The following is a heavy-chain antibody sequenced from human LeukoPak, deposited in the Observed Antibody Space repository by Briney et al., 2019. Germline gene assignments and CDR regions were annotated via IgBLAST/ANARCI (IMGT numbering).Heavy chain of an antibody. CDR3: ARDSITIFGVITF. V-gene: IGHV3-23*01. D-gene: IGHD3-3*01. Sequence: GGSLRLSCAASGFTFSTYALRWVRQAPGEGLEWVSSISSSGGSTYYADSVKGRFTISRDNAKNSLYLQMNSLRAEDTAVYYCARDSITIFGVITFWGQGTLVTVSS. CDR2: ISSSGGST. CDR1: GFTFSTYA. J-gene: IGHJ4*02.